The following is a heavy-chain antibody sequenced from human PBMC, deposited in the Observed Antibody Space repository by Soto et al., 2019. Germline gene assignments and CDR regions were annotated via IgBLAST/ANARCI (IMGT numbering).Heavy chain of an antibody. J-gene: IGHJ6*02. CDR2: ISNSGDT. D-gene: IGHD3-10*01. V-gene: IGHV3-23*01. CDR3: AKPKYRGVVVNV. CDR1: GFTFSSYA. Sequence: VQLLESGGALVQPGGSLRLSCAASGFTFSSYAIYWVRQAPGKGLEWVSTISNSGDTYYADSVEGRFTISRDNAKDKLYLQMNSLRAADTAGYYCAKPKYRGVVVNVWGQGTTVTVSS.